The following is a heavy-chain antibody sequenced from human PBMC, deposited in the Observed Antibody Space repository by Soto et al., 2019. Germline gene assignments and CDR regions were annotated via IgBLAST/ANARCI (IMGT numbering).Heavy chain of an antibody. V-gene: IGHV1-24*01. D-gene: IGHD2-15*01. CDR1: GYTITELS. CDR2: FDPEDGET. Sequence: ASVKVSCKVSGYTITELSMHWVRQAPGKGLEWMGGFDPEDGETIYAQKFQGRVTMTEDTSTDTAYMELSSLRSEDTAVYYCETVVVAAPRDWFDPWGQGTLVTVSS. CDR3: ETVVVAAPRDWFDP. J-gene: IGHJ5*02.